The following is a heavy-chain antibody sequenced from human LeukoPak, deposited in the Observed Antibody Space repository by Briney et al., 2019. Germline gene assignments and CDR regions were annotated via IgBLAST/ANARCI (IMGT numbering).Heavy chain of an antibody. CDR3: ARPIGCGYDWNDDTFFDY. CDR1: GYSFTSYW. V-gene: IGHV5-51*01. J-gene: IGHJ4*02. D-gene: IGHD1-20*01. CDR2: IYPGDSDT. Sequence: GESLKISCKGSGYSFTSYWIGWVRQMPGKGLEWMGTIYPGDSDTRYSPSFQGQVTISADKSISTAYLQWSSLKASDTAMYYWARPIGCGYDWNDDTFFDYWGQGTLVTVSS.